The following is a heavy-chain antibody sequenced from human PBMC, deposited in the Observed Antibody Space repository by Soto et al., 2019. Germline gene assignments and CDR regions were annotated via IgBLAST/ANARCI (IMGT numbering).Heavy chain of an antibody. Sequence: QVQLVQSGAEVTKPGASVKVSCKASGYTFTSYDTNWVRQATGQGLEWMGWMSPNSGATGYAQKFQGRVTMTRDTSISTAYMELSNLRSEDTAIYYCASGVDAGVDVWGQGTTVTVSS. V-gene: IGHV1-8*01. J-gene: IGHJ6*02. CDR3: ASGVDAGVDV. D-gene: IGHD1-1*01. CDR1: GYTFTSYD. CDR2: MSPNSGAT.